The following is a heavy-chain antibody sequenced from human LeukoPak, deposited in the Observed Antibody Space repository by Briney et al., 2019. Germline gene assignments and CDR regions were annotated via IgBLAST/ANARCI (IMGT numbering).Heavy chain of an antibody. CDR2: ISGSGTNT. CDR3: GRGYGPRTSGWDN. D-gene: IGHD6-19*01. CDR1: GFTFSTNP. J-gene: IGHJ4*02. Sequence: AGGSLRLSCAASGFTFSTNPMTWVRQAPGKGLEWVSSISGSGTNTYYADSVTGRFTISRDNSKNTVYLQMNSLRAEDTAVYYCGRGYGPRTSGWDNWGQGTLVTVSS. V-gene: IGHV3-23*01.